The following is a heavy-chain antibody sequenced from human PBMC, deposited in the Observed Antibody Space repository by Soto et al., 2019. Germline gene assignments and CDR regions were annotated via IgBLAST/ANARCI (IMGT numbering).Heavy chain of an antibody. J-gene: IGHJ6*02. CDR1: GGTFSSYA. CDR2: IIPIFGTA. Sequence: SVKVSCKASGGTFSSYAISWVRQAPGQGLEWMGGIIPIFGTANYAQKFQGRVTITADKSTSTAYMELSSLRSEDTAVYYCAQYSSSPVYYYYGMDVWDQGTTVTVSS. D-gene: IGHD6-6*01. CDR3: AQYSSSPVYYYYGMDV. V-gene: IGHV1-69*06.